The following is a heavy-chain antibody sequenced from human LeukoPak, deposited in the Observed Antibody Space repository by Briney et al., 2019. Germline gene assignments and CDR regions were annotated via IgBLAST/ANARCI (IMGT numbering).Heavy chain of an antibody. CDR3: ARVGAGIGDAFDI. Sequence: GGSLRLSCAASGFTFSSYSMNWVRQAPGKGLEWVSSILNSSYIYYSDSVKGRFTISRDNTKNSLYLQMDSLRAEDTAVYYCARVGAGIGDAFDIWGQGTVVTVSS. V-gene: IGHV3-21*01. CDR1: GFTFSSYS. J-gene: IGHJ3*02. CDR2: ILNSSYI. D-gene: IGHD2-21*01.